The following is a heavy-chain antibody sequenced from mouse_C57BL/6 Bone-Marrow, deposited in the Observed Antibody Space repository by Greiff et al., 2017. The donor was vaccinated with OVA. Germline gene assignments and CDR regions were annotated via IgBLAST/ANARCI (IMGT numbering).Heavy chain of an antibody. J-gene: IGHJ3*01. CDR3: ARFDWAY. D-gene: IGHD2-4*01. CDR2: IDPSDSYT. V-gene: IGHV1-50*01. CDR1: GYTFTSYW. Sequence: QVQLQQPGAELVKPGASVKLSCKASGYTFTSYWMQWVKQRPGQGLEWLGEIDPSDSYTNYNQKFKGKATLTVDTSSSTAYMQLSSLTAEDTAVYYCARFDWAYWGQGTLVTVSA.